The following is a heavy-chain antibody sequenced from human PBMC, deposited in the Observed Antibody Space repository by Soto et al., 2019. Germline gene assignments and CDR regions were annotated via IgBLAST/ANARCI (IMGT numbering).Heavy chain of an antibody. Sequence: SETLSLTCTVSGGSISSYYWSWIRQPPGKGLEWIGYIYYSGSTNYNPSLKSRVTISVDTSKNQFSLKLSSVTAADTAVYYCARVVYDYIWGSYRYVWFDPWGQGTLVTVSS. CDR3: ARVVYDYIWGSYRYVWFDP. CDR2: IYYSGST. J-gene: IGHJ5*02. CDR1: GGSISSYY. V-gene: IGHV4-59*01. D-gene: IGHD3-16*02.